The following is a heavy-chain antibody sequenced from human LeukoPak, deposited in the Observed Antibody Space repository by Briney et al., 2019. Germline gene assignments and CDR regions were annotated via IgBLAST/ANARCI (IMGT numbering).Heavy chain of an antibody. Sequence: HPGGSLRLSCTTSGFTFGDYVMTWVHQAPGKGLEWVGFIRSQSYGGTTQYAASLKGRIVITRDDSKNTAYLQMNSLKSEDTATYFCTRGRLGLAGYYFDYWGQGTPVTVSS. CDR2: IRSQSYGGTT. CDR3: TRGRLGLAGYYFDY. V-gene: IGHV3-49*04. J-gene: IGHJ4*02. CDR1: GFTFGDYV. D-gene: IGHD3/OR15-3a*01.